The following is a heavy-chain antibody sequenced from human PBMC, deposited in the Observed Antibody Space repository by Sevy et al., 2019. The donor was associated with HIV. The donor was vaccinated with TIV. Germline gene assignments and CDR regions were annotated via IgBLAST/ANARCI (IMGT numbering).Heavy chain of an antibody. D-gene: IGHD2-15*01. Sequence: GGSLRLSCAASGFTFSSYAMHWVRQAPGKGLEWVAVISYDGSNEYYADSVKGRFTISRDNSKNTLYLQMNSLRAEDTAVYYCTRSLGYCSGGSCPYYYYYGMDVWGQGTTVTVSS. CDR3: TRSLGYCSGGSCPYYYYYGMDV. V-gene: IGHV3-30*04. CDR2: ISYDGSNE. CDR1: GFTFSSYA. J-gene: IGHJ6*02.